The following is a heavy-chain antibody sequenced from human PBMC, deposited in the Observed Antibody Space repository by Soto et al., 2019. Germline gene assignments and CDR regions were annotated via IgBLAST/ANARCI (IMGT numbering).Heavy chain of an antibody. CDR1: GFTFSSYW. D-gene: IGHD5-12*01. CDR3: ARALIGRWLQFSPDYYGMDV. Sequence: PGGSLRLSCAASGFTFSSYWMHWVRQAPGKGLVWVSRINSDGSSTSYADSVKGRFTISRDNAKNTLYLQMNSLRAEDTAVYYCARALIGRWLQFSPDYYGMDVWGQGTTVTVSS. V-gene: IGHV3-74*01. J-gene: IGHJ6*02. CDR2: INSDGSST.